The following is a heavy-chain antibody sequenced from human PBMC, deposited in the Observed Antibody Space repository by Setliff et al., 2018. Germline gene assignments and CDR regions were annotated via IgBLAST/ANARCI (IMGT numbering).Heavy chain of an antibody. V-gene: IGHV1-69*06. J-gene: IGHJ6*02. Sequence: SVKVSCKASGGTFSGYAFSWVRQAPGQGLEWIGGITPIFETAHYAEKFRDRVTITADKSTTTVHMELSSLTSEDTAVYFCARDSVTLGQLVRRGGWHYYGMDVWGQGTTVTVSS. CDR2: ITPIFETA. D-gene: IGHD1-1*01. CDR3: ARDSVTLGQLVRRGGWHYYGMDV. CDR1: GGTFSGYA.